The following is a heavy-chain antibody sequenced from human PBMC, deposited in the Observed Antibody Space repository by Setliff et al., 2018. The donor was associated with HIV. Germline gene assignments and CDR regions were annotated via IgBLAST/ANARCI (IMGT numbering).Heavy chain of an antibody. J-gene: IGHJ4*02. V-gene: IGHV1-2*02. Sequence: GASVKVSCNTSGYIFSAYYVHWLRRAPGQGLEWMGWINYNNGDTKYAERFQGRVTMTRDTSISTVYMDLNRLTSDDTAVYYCALANIVSTARWNHWGRGTLVTVSS. CDR3: ALANIVSTARWNH. CDR2: INYNNGDT. CDR1: GYIFSAYY. D-gene: IGHD1-1*01.